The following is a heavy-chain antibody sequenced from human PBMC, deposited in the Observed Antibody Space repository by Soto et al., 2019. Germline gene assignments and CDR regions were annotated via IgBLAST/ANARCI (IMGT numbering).Heavy chain of an antibody. CDR1: GDSMADSGNY. CDR2: IHSSGNM. Sequence: SETLSLTCTVSGDSMADSGNYWAWIRQPPGKGLEWIGSIHSSGNMYFNPALKSRVTISGDTSKNTFSLRVTSVTAADTAIYYCAVGLAKVDSWGQGILVTVSS. J-gene: IGHJ4*02. CDR3: AVGLAKVDS. D-gene: IGHD3-9*01. V-gene: IGHV4-39*01.